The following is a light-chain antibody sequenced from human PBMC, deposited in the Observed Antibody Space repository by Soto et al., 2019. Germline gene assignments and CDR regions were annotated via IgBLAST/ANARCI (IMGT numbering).Light chain of an antibody. CDR1: SSDIGGHHF. CDR2: EVT. V-gene: IGLV2-14*01. Sequence: SVLTQPASVSGSPGQSITISCTGTSSDIGGHHFVSWYQQQSGKAPKLVIYEVTDRPSGVSDRFSGSKSGNTASLTISGLQPEDEAVYYCSSYTSSSLYVFGTGTKVTVL. J-gene: IGLJ1*01. CDR3: SSYTSSSLYV.